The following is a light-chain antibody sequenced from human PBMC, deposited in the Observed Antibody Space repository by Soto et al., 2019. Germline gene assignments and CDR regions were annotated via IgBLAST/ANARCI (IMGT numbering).Light chain of an antibody. J-gene: IGKJ4*01. V-gene: IGKV1-9*01. Sequence: IQLTHSRSFLAAAGGDRVTNTCRATQDISSYLAWFQQKPGKLPKRLIYAASDLESGVPSRFSGSGFGTEFTLTISSLQSEDFATYYCLQYSGYVPAFGGGTKVDIK. CDR3: LQYSGYVPA. CDR1: QDISSY. CDR2: AAS.